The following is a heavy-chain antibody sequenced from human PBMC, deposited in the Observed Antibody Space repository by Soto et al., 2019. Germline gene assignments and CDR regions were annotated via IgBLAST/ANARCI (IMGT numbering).Heavy chain of an antibody. V-gene: IGHV1-8*02. CDR1: GYTFTSYG. CDR2: MNPNSGNT. J-gene: IGHJ5*02. Sequence: ASLKVSCKASGYTFTSYGISWVRQAPGQGLEWMGWMNPNSGNTGYAQKFQGRVTMTRNTSTSTAYMELSSLRSEDTAVYSCARIQSVGSGSSPWGHGTLVTVSS. D-gene: IGHD6-19*01. CDR3: ARIQSVGSGSSP.